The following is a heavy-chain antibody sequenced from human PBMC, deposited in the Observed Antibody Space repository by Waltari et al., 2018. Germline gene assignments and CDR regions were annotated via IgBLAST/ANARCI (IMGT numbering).Heavy chain of an antibody. Sequence: EVQLVQSGAEVKKPGESLKIACKGSGYSFTSHWIAWVRQMPGKGLEWMGVIYPGDADTRYSPAFQGQVTLSGDKSLSTAYLQGRSLEASDTAMYYCARHGGGYCRSGTCYSDSWGQGTLVTVSS. CDR2: IYPGDADT. J-gene: IGHJ4*02. D-gene: IGHD2-15*01. CDR1: GYSFTSHW. CDR3: ARHGGGYCRSGTCYSDS. V-gene: IGHV5-51*01.